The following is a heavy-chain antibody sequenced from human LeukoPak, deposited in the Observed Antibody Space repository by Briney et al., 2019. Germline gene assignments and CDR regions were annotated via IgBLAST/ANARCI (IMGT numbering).Heavy chain of an antibody. CDR2: ISGSGGST. J-gene: IGHJ3*02. Sequence: GGSLRLSCAASGFTFSSYAMSWVRQAPGKGLEWVSAISGSGGSTYYADSMKGRFTISRDNSKNTLYLQMNSLRAEDTAVYYCARGGLDSIAVAAYDAFDIWGQGTMVTVSS. V-gene: IGHV3-23*01. D-gene: IGHD6-19*01. CDR1: GFTFSSYA. CDR3: ARGGLDSIAVAAYDAFDI.